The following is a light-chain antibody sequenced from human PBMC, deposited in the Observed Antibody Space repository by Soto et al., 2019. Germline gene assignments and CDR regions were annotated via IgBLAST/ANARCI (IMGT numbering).Light chain of an antibody. V-gene: IGKV1-39*01. CDR1: QGISTY. Sequence: DIEMTQSQSSRSASVGDRVTITCGASQGISTYLNWYQQKPGKAPKLLIYAASSLQSGVPSRFSVSGSETDFTLTISSLEPEDFATYSCQQSYSTTWTFGQGTKVDIK. J-gene: IGKJ1*01. CDR2: AAS. CDR3: QQSYSTTWT.